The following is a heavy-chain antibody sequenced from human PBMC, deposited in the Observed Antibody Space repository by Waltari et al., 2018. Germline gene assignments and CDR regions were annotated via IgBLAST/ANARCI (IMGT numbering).Heavy chain of an antibody. V-gene: IGHV4-38-2*01. CDR1: GYSIDRAYF. CDR2: IFHAGST. CDR3: ARAPGVAAAAYFDY. D-gene: IGHD6-13*01. J-gene: IGHJ4*02. Sequence: QVQLQESGPGLVKPSETLSLTCDVSGYSIDRAYFWGWIRQPPGKGLEWSGTIFHAGSTYNTPTLQGRVTMPVDTSKNRFALTLGSVTAADTAVYYCARAPGVAAAAYFDYWGQGTLVTVSS.